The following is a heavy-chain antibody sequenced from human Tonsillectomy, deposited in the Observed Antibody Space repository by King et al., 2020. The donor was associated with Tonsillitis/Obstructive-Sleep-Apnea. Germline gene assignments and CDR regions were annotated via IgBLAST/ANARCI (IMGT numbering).Heavy chain of an antibody. J-gene: IGHJ3*02. Sequence: VQLQQWGAGLLKPSETLSLTCAVYGGSFSGYYWSWIRQPPGKGLEWIGEINHSGSTNYNPSLKSRVTISVDTSKNQFSLKLSSVTAADTAVYYCAGGKVLLWFRGAFDIWGQGTMVTVSS. D-gene: IGHD3-10*01. V-gene: IGHV4-34*01. CDR1: GGSFSGYY. CDR3: AGGKVLLWFRGAFDI. CDR2: INHSGST.